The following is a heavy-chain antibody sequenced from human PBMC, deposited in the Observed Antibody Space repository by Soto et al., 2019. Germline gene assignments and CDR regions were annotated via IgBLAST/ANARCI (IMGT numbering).Heavy chain of an antibody. J-gene: IGHJ6*03. CDR1: GFIFSSYS. D-gene: IGHD2-21*01. CDR3: ARELLFAGYNYYVDV. CDR2: IDSRSGHI. Sequence: EVQLVESGGGLVKPGGSLRLSCAASGFIFSSYSLHWVRQAPGKGLEWVSSIDSRSGHIYYADSVKGRFTISRDNAQNSLYLQMNSLRAEDTAVYYCARELLFAGYNYYVDVWGKGATVTVSS. V-gene: IGHV3-21*02.